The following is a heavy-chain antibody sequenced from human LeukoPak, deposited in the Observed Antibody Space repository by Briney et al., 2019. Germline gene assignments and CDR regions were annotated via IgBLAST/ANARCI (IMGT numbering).Heavy chain of an antibody. CDR3: AKAPVTSCRGAFCYPFDY. Sequence: PGGSLRLSCAASGFTFSSYSMNWVRQPPGKGLEWVTAMSSSDDGRYYAASVRGRFTISRDTSRSTLYLQMNSLRAEDAAVYYCAKAPVTSCRGAFCYPFDYWGQGTLVTVSS. CDR1: GFTFSSYS. CDR2: MSSSDDGR. J-gene: IGHJ4*02. D-gene: IGHD2-15*01. V-gene: IGHV3-23*01.